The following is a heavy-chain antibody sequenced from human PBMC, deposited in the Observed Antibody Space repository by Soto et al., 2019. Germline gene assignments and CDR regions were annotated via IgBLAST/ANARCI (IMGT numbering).Heavy chain of an antibody. CDR2: IYSGGST. CDR1: GFTVSSNY. J-gene: IGHJ3*02. Sequence: GGFLRLSCAASGFTVSSNYMSWVRQAPGKGLEWVSVIYSGGSTYYADSVKGRFTFSRDNSKNTLYLQMNSLRAEDTAVYYCAKGGSNGWYDAFDIWGQGTMVTVSS. CDR3: AKGGSNGWYDAFDI. V-gene: IGHV3-53*01. D-gene: IGHD6-19*01.